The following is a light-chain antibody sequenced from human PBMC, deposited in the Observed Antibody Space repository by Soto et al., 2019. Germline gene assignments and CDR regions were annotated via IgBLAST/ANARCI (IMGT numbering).Light chain of an antibody. Sequence: AILMTPSPSSFSASTGDRVTITCRASQGISIYLAWYQQKPGKAPKLLIYAASTLQSGVPSRFSGSGSGTDFTLTISCLQSEDFATYYCQQYYSYPLTYGGGTKVHIK. CDR2: AAS. CDR1: QGISIY. CDR3: QQYYSYPLT. J-gene: IGKJ4*01. V-gene: IGKV1-8*01.